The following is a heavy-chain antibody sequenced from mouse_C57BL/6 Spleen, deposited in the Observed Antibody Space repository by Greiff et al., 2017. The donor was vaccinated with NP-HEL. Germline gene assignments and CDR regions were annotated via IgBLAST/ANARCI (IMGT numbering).Heavy chain of an antibody. CDR2: FPPYNDDT. CDR1: GYTFPTYP. V-gene: IGHV1-47*01. D-gene: IGHD1-1*01. Sequence: QVQLQQSGAELVKPGASVKMSCKASGYTFPTYPIEWMKQTHGKSLALIGNFPPYNDDTKYHEKFKGQATLTVEKSSSTVYLELSGLTSDDSAVYYCARGDYGSSPFAYWGKGTLVTVSA. CDR3: ARGDYGSSPFAY. J-gene: IGHJ3*01.